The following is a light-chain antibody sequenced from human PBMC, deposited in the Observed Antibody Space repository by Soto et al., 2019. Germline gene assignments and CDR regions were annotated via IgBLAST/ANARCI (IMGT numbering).Light chain of an antibody. Sequence: QSVLTQPPSASGTPGQRVTISCSGSSSNIGSNYVYWYQQLPGTAPKLLIHSNSQRPSGVPDRFSGSRSGTSASLAISGLQSDDEADYYCATWDDSLSGPIFGGGTKLTVL. CDR3: ATWDDSLSGPI. J-gene: IGLJ2*01. CDR2: SNS. V-gene: IGLV1-47*02. CDR1: SSNIGSNY.